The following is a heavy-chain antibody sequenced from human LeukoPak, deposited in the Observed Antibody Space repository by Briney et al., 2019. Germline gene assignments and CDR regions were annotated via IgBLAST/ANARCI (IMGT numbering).Heavy chain of an antibody. D-gene: IGHD3-22*01. CDR1: GYTFTSYA. Sequence: ASVKVSCKASGYTFTSYAMHWVRQAPGQRLEWMGWINAGNGNTKYSQKFQGRVTITRDTSASTAYMELSSLRSEDTAVYYCARDLGPVVNYYYYSSGRFYGMDVWGQGTTVTVSS. J-gene: IGHJ6*02. CDR2: INAGNGNT. V-gene: IGHV1-3*01. CDR3: ARDLGPVVNYYYYSSGRFYGMDV.